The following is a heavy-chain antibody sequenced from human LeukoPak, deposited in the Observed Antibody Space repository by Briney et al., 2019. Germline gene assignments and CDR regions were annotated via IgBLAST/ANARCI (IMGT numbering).Heavy chain of an antibody. V-gene: IGHV4-39*01. CDR2: INHSGST. CDR3: ARHLNKELVLPPLNWFDP. J-gene: IGHJ5*02. Sequence: SETLSLTCNVSGGSISSGDYFWNWIRQPPGKGLEWIGGINHSGSTNYNPSLKSRVTISVDTSKNQFSLKLSSVTAADTAVYYCARHLNKELVLPPLNWFDPWGQGTLVTVSS. CDR1: GGSISSGDYF. D-gene: IGHD6-6*01.